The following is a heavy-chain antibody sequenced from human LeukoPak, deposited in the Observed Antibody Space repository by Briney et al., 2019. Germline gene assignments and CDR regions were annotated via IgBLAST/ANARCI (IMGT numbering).Heavy chain of an antibody. V-gene: IGHV4-4*07. CDR1: GGSITSYY. J-gene: IGHJ4*02. CDR2: IYTSGST. CDR3: ARVGVGRLVRGGFDY. D-gene: IGHD3-10*01. Sequence: SETLSLTCTISGGSITSYYWSWIRQPAGKGLEWIGRIYTSGSTNYNPSLKSRVTMSVDTSKNQFSLKLSSVTAADTAVYYCARVGVGRLVRGGFDYWGQGTLVTVSS.